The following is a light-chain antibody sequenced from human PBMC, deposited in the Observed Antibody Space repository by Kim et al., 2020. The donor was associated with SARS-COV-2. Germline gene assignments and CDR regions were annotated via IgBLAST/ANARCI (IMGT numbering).Light chain of an antibody. CDR1: SSDVGGYNY. CDR3: SSYTSSSTLLV. J-gene: IGLJ1*01. V-gene: IGLV2-14*03. Sequence: QSALTQPASVSGSPGQSITISCTGTSSDVGGYNYVSWYQQHPDKAPKLMIYDVSNRPSGISNRFSGSKSGNTASLTISGLQAEDEADYYCSSYTSSSTLLVFGAGTKVTVL. CDR2: DVS.